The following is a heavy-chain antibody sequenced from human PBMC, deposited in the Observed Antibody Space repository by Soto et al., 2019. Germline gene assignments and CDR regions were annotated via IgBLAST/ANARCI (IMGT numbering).Heavy chain of an antibody. CDR2: IYYSGST. CDR3: ARGGIPPSGYGIAYAMDV. D-gene: IGHD1-26*01. Sequence: SETLSLTCTVPGGSISSSSYDWGWIRQPPGKGLEWTGSIYYSGSTYYNPSLKSRVTISVDTSKNQFSLNLNSVTAADPAVYYCARGGIPPSGYGIAYAMDVWGQGTTVTVSS. CDR1: GGSISSSSYD. J-gene: IGHJ6*02. V-gene: IGHV4-39*01.